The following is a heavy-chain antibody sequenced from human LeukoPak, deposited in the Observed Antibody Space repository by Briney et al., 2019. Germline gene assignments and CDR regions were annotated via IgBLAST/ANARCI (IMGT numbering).Heavy chain of an antibody. CDR2: INDNGGRT. CDR1: GFTFSRYA. J-gene: IGHJ4*02. Sequence: GGSLRLSCSASGFTFSRYAMHWVRKAPGKGLEYVSGINDNGGRTHYGDSVKGRFSIPRDNSKNTLHLQMSTLRAEDTALYYCVKDVGGSYAFDYWGQGILVTVAS. D-gene: IGHD1-26*01. CDR3: VKDVGGSYAFDY. V-gene: IGHV3-64D*09.